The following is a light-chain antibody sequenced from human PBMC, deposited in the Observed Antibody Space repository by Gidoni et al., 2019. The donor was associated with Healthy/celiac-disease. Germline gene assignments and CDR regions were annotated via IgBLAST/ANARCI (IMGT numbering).Light chain of an antibody. Sequence: DIEMTKSPSSLSASVGDRVTITGRASQSISSYLNWYQQKPGKAPKLLLYAASSLQSGVPSRFSGSGSGTDFTLTISSLPPEDFATYYCQQSYSTPQRTFGQGTKVEI. CDR2: AAS. CDR3: QQSYSTPQRT. CDR1: QSISSY. V-gene: IGKV1-39*01. J-gene: IGKJ1*01.